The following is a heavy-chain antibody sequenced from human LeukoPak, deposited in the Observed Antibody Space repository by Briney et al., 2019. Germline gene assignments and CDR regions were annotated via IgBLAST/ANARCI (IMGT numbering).Heavy chain of an antibody. J-gene: IGHJ4*02. V-gene: IGHV4-59*01. D-gene: IGHD3-9*01. CDR2: VYYSGSA. CDR1: GGSISSYY. Sequence: SETLSLTCTVSGGSISSYYWSWIRQSPGKGLEWIGYVYYSGSANYNPSLKSRVTISIDTSKNQFSLKLSSATAADTAVYYCARLSLSYDVLTGYSPEFFDYWGQGTLGTVSA. CDR3: ARLSLSYDVLTGYSPEFFDY.